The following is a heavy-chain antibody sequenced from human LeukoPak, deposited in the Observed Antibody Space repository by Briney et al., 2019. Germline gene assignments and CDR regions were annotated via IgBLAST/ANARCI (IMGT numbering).Heavy chain of an antibody. CDR1: GGSISSSNW. Sequence: SETLSLTCAVSGGSISSSNWWSWVRQPPGKGLEWIGEIYHSGSTNYNPSLKSRVTISVDKSKNQFSLKLSSVTAADTAVYYCARPGAYCGGDCSVDYWGQGTLVTVSS. CDR3: ARPGAYCGGDCSVDY. D-gene: IGHD2-21*02. CDR2: IYHSGST. J-gene: IGHJ4*02. V-gene: IGHV4-4*02.